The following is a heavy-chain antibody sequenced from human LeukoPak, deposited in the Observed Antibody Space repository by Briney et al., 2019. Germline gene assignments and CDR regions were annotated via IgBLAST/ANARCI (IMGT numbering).Heavy chain of an antibody. CDR3: ARQRAFDI. Sequence: SETLSLTCTVSGGSITNYFWSWIRQPPGKGLEWIGFIYYKGSTNYNPSLKSRVTISVDTSKNQFSLKLSSVTAADTAVYYCARQRAFDIWGQGTMVTVSS. CDR2: IYYKGST. V-gene: IGHV4-59*08. J-gene: IGHJ3*02. CDR1: GGSITNYF.